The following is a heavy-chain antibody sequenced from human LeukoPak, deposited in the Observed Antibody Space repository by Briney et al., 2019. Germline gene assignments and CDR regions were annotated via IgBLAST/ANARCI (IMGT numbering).Heavy chain of an antibody. CDR3: AKSGVVRGVGHFDY. J-gene: IGHJ4*02. D-gene: IGHD3-10*01. CDR1: GFTFSSYG. V-gene: IGHV3-30*18. CDR2: ISYDGSNK. Sequence: GGALRLSCAASGFTFSSYGMHWVRQAPGKGLEWVAVISYDGSNKYYADSVKGRFTISRDNSKNTLYLQMNSLRAEDTAVYYCAKSGVVRGVGHFDYWGQGTLVTVSS.